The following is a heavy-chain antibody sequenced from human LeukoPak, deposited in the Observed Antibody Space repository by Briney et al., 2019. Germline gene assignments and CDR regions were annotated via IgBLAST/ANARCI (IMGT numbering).Heavy chain of an antibody. J-gene: IGHJ4*02. V-gene: IGHV3-23*01. D-gene: IGHD2/OR15-2a*01. CDR2: ISGSGGST. CDR1: GFTFSDYY. Sequence: PGGSLRLSCAASGFTFSDYYMSWIRQAPGKGLEWVSAISGSGGSTYYADSVKGRFTISRDNSKNTLYLQMNSLRAEDTAVYYCASPSINSHPDYWGQGTLVTVSS. CDR3: ASPSINSHPDY.